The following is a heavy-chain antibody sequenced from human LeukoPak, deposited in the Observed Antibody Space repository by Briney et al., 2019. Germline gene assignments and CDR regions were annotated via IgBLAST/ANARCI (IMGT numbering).Heavy chain of an antibody. Sequence: GGSLRLSCATSVFTFNSYGFHWVRQAPGKGLEWVAIIWYDGSHKSYADSVKGRFTISRDNSKNTVYLQMNTLRAEDTAVYYCARGTGTTDYWGQGTLVTVSS. J-gene: IGHJ4*02. CDR2: IWYDGSHK. D-gene: IGHD1-7*01. CDR1: VFTFNSYG. CDR3: ARGTGTTDY. V-gene: IGHV3-33*01.